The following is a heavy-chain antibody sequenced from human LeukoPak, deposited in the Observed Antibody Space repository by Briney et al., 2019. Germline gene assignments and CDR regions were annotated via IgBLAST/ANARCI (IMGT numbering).Heavy chain of an antibody. J-gene: IGHJ4*02. Sequence: GGSLRLSCAASGFIFNSYGMHWVRQAPGKGLEWVALIWYDGSNKYYTDSVKGRFTISRDNSKNTLYLEMNSLRAEDTAIYYCAREGPRGNSQFDYWGQGTLVTVSS. CDR2: IWYDGSNK. V-gene: IGHV3-33*01. CDR1: GFIFNSYG. D-gene: IGHD2/OR15-2a*01. CDR3: AREGPRGNSQFDY.